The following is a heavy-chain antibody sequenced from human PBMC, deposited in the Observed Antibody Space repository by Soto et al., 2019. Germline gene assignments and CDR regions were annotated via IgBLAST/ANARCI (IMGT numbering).Heavy chain of an antibody. J-gene: IGHJ5*02. CDR1: GGSFSGYY. Sequence: XETLSLTCSVYGGSFSGYYWSWIRQPPGKGLEWIGEINHSGSTNYNPSLKSRVTISVDTSKNQFSLKLSSVTAADTAVYYCARTKYYYGSGSYYPYNWFDTWGQGTLVTVSS. CDR2: INHSGST. D-gene: IGHD3-10*01. CDR3: ARTKYYYGSGSYYPYNWFDT. V-gene: IGHV4-34*01.